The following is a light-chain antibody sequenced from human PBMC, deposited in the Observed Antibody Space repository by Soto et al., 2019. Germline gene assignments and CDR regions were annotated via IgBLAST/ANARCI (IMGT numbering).Light chain of an antibody. V-gene: IGKV1-6*01. Sequence: AIQTTQSPSAVSASVGDRVTITCRASQGIRNDLGWYQQKPGKAPKLLIYAASSLQSGVPSRFSGSGSGTDFTLTISSLQPEDFATYYCLQDYDYPWTFGQGTKVDIK. CDR3: LQDYDYPWT. J-gene: IGKJ1*01. CDR1: QGIRND. CDR2: AAS.